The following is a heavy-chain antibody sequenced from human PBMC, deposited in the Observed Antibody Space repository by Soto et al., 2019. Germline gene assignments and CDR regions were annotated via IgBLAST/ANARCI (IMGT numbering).Heavy chain of an antibody. Sequence: EVQPVESGGALVQPGGSLRLSCAASGFTFSSYWTSWVRQAPGKGLEWVGNIKQDGGEKYYVDSVKGRFTISRDNAKNSLYLQINSLGAEDTAVYYCARGAGYSSTWYPTRGQGTLVTVSS. J-gene: IGHJ4*02. V-gene: IGHV3-7*01. CDR1: GFTFSSYW. CDR3: ARGAGYSSTWYPT. CDR2: IKQDGGEK. D-gene: IGHD6-13*01.